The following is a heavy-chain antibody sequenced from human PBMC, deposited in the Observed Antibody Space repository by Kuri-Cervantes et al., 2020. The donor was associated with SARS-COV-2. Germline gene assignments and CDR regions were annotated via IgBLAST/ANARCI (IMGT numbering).Heavy chain of an antibody. CDR3: ARVRQNDFQAFDY. D-gene: IGHD3-3*01. J-gene: IGHJ4*02. CDR2: INPNGGGT. Sequence: ASVKVSCKASGYTFTDYYIHWVRQAPGQGLEWMGWINPNGGGTNYAQKFQGRVTMTRGTSITTACMELSRLRFDDTAVYYCARVRQNDFQAFDYWGQGTLVTVSS. CDR1: GYTFTDYY. V-gene: IGHV1-2*02.